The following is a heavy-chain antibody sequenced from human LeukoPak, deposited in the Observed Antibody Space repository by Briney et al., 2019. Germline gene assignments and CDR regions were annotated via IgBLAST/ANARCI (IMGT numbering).Heavy chain of an antibody. CDR2: IYSGGST. Sequence: GGSLRLSCAPSGFTVISNYMSWVRQAPGKGLEWVSLIYSGGSTYYADSVKGRFTISRDNSKNTLYLQMNSLRAEDTAVYYCASGVMAVCIQLSGPDYWGQGTLVTVSS. J-gene: IGHJ4*02. D-gene: IGHD2-21*01. CDR1: GFTVISNY. V-gene: IGHV3-53*01. CDR3: ASGVMAVCIQLSGPDY.